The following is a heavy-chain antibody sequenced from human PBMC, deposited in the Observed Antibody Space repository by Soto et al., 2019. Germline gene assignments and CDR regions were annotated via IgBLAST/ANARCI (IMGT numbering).Heavy chain of an antibody. CDR1: GGSISSSSSY. Sequence: QLQLQESGPGLVKPSETLSLTCTVSGGSISSSSSYWGWIRQPPGKGLEWIADIYYSGSTYYNPSLKSRLTISLDTSKNQFSLKLSSVTAADTAVYYCARRGLVGATTFDYWGQGTLVTVSS. D-gene: IGHD1-26*01. CDR3: ARRGLVGATTFDY. CDR2: IYYSGST. J-gene: IGHJ4*02. V-gene: IGHV4-39*01.